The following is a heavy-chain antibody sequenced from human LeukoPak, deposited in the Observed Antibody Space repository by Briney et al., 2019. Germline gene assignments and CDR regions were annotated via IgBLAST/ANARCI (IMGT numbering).Heavy chain of an antibody. Sequence: PSETLSLTCAVYGGSFSGYYWSWIRQPPGEGLEWIGEINHSGSTNYNPSLKSRVTISVDTSKNQFSLKLSSVTAADTAVYYCARARYSYGPLFDYWGQGTLVTVSS. CDR2: INHSGST. D-gene: IGHD5-18*01. CDR1: GGSFSGYY. V-gene: IGHV4-34*01. J-gene: IGHJ4*02. CDR3: ARARYSYGPLFDY.